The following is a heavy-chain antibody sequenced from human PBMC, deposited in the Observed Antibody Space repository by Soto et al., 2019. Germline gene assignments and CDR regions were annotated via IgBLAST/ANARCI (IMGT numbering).Heavy chain of an antibody. CDR1: GFTFSSYD. V-gene: IGHV3-13*01. CDR2: IGTAGDT. D-gene: IGHD1-7*01. CDR3: ARALSAGTGDYYYYGMDV. Sequence: PGGSLRLSCAASGFTFSSYDMHWVRQATGKGLEWVSAIGTAGDTYYPGSVKGRFTISRENAKNSLYLQMNSLRAGDTAVYYCARALSAGTGDYYYYGMDVWGQGTTVTVSS. J-gene: IGHJ6*02.